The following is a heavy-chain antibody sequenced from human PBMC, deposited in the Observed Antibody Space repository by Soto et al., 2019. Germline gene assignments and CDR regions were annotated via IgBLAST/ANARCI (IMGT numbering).Heavy chain of an antibody. V-gene: IGHV3-23*01. J-gene: IGHJ6*02. CDR2: ISGSGGST. CDR3: AKGNGGNSFGYYYYGMDV. Sequence: EVQLLESGGGLVQPGGSLRLSCAASGFTFSSYAMSWVRQAPGKGLEWVSAISGSGGSTYYADSVKGRFTISRDNSKNPLYLHRKSLRAEDTAVYSCAKGNGGNSFGYYYYGMDVWGQGTTVTVSS. D-gene: IGHD2-21*02. CDR1: GFTFSSYA.